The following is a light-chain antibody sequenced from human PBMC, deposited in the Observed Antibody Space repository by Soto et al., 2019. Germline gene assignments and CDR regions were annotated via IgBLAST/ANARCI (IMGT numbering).Light chain of an antibody. V-gene: IGKV3D-20*02. J-gene: IGKJ1*01. Sequence: EIVLTQSPGTLSLSPGERATLSCRASQSVRSSYLAWYQQNAGQAPRLLIYQTSIRAAGIPARFSASGSGTDFTLTISDVQPEDFALYYCHQRQSWPRTFGQGTKVDIK. CDR2: QTS. CDR1: QSVRSSY. CDR3: HQRQSWPRT.